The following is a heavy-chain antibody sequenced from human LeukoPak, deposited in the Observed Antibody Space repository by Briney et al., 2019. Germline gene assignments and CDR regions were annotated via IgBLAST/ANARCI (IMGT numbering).Heavy chain of an antibody. CDR1: GSTFSDYY. V-gene: IGHV3-11*01. CDR2: ISSSGSTI. CDR3: ARAQYYDFWSGYGSHYYMDV. Sequence: GGSLRLSCAASGSTFSDYYMSWIRQAPGKGLEWVSYISSSGSTIYYADSVKGRFTISRDNAKNSLYLQMNSLRAEDTAVYYCARAQYYDFWSGYGSHYYMDVWGKGTTVTVSS. J-gene: IGHJ6*03. D-gene: IGHD3-3*01.